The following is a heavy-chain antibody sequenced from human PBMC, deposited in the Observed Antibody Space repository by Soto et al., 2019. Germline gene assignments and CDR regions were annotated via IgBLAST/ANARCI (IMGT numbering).Heavy chain of an antibody. J-gene: IGHJ4*02. D-gene: IGHD1-26*01. CDR1: GGSISRSNW. CDR3: ARDSAEVGATSHLGV. V-gene: IGHV4-4*02. Sequence: QVQLQESGPGLVKPSGTLSLTCAVSGGSISRSNWWSWVRQPPGKGLEGIGEIYHSGSTNYNPSLQSRVTIPVGWSKNQFPLKVSSVTTADTAVYYCARDSAEVGATSHLGVWGQGTLVTVSS. CDR2: IYHSGST.